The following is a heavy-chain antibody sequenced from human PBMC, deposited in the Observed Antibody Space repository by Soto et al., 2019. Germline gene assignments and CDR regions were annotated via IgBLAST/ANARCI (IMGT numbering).Heavy chain of an antibody. J-gene: IGHJ4*02. D-gene: IGHD6-19*01. CDR3: ARVTGWYFPDY. V-gene: IGHV1-3*05. CDR2: INAGNGNT. Sequence: QVQLVQSGAEEKKPGASVKVSCKASGYTFTSYAMHWVRQAPGQMLEWMGWINAGNGNTKYSQKFQGRVTITRDTSASTAYMELSSLRSEDTAVYYCARVTGWYFPDYWGQGTLVTVSS. CDR1: GYTFTSYA.